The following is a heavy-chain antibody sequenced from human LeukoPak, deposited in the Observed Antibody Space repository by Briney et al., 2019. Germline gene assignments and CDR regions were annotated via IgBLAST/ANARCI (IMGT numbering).Heavy chain of an antibody. D-gene: IGHD3-10*01. CDR1: GGSISSHY. Sequence: SETLSLTCTVSGGSISSHYWSWIRQPPGKGLEWIGYIYYSGSTNYNPSLKSRVTISVDTSKNQFSLKLSSVTAADTAVYYCARAGGYYSYYYGMDVWGQGTTVTVSS. V-gene: IGHV4-59*11. CDR2: IYYSGST. CDR3: ARAGGYYSYYYGMDV. J-gene: IGHJ6*02.